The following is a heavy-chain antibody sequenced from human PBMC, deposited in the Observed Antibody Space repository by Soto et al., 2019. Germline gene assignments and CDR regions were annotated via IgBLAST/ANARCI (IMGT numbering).Heavy chain of an antibody. V-gene: IGHV3-33*03. CDR3: TTWLTAHFDY. CDR2: IWYDGSNK. D-gene: IGHD2-21*02. J-gene: IGHJ4*02. CDR1: GFTFSSYG. Sequence: VGSLRLSCAASGFTFSSYGMHWVRQAPGKGLEWVAVIWYDGSNKYYADSVKGRFTISRDYSRNILFLQMDSLRADDTALYYCTTWLTAHFDYWGRGTQVTVSS.